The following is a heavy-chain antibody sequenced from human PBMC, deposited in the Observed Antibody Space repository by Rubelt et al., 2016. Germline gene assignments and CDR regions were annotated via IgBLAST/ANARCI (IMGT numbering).Heavy chain of an antibody. Sequence: TVSGGSISGCFWSWIRQPPGKGLEWIGYIYYSGSTNYNPSLKSRVSISVDTSKNQFSLKLSSVTAADTAVYYCARPAGPSYYYYFDYWGQGILVTVSS. J-gene: IGHJ4*02. CDR3: ARPAGPSYYYYFDY. V-gene: IGHV4-59*12. CDR2: IYYSGST. D-gene: IGHD3-22*01. CDR1: GGSISGCF.